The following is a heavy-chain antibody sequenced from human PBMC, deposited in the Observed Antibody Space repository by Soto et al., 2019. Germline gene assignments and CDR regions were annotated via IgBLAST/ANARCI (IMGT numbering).Heavy chain of an antibody. Sequence: SYTLSLTCTVSGGSISSYYRGWIRQLPGRGLEWIGSIHYSGSTYYNPSLKSRFTISVDTSKNQFSLKLSSVSGADTAVYHCTRLHYGSDFDYISFYWYDPWGQGTLVTVSS. CDR3: TRLHYGSDFDYISFYWYDP. V-gene: IGHV4-39*01. CDR2: IHYSGST. CDR1: GGSISSYY. J-gene: IGHJ5*02. D-gene: IGHD3-10*01.